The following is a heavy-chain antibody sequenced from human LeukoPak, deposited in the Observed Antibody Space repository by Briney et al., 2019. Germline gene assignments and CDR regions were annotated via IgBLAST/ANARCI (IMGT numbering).Heavy chain of an antibody. D-gene: IGHD5-18*01. CDR3: VTGFTTMAVDYFDY. CDR2: SDPEDGER. J-gene: IGHJ4*02. V-gene: IGHV1-24*01. Sequence: VASVKVSCKVSGKTFSDLSIHWLRQPPGKGLEWLGGSDPEDGERIYAQMFQGRVTMTEDTSIDAAYMELSSLRSEDTAVYYCVTGFTTMAVDYFDYWGQGTLVTVSP. CDR1: GKTFSDLS.